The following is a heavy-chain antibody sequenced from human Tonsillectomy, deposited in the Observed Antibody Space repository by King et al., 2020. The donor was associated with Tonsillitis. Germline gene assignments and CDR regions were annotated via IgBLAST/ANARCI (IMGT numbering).Heavy chain of an antibody. CDR2: IYYSGGT. J-gene: IGHJ5*02. CDR1: GGSISSSNYY. D-gene: IGHD1-26*01. V-gene: IGHV4-39*07. CDR3: ARHGEIVGATRKLSWFDP. Sequence: LQLQESGPGLVKPSETLSLTCTVSGGSISSSNYYWGWIRQPPGKGLEWIGSIYYSGGTYSNSSLKSRVTISVDTSKNQFSLKLSSMTAEATAVDYCARHGEIVGATRKLSWFDPWGQGTLVTVSS.